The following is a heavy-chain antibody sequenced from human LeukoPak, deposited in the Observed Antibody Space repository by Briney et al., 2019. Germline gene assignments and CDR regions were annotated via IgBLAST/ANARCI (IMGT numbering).Heavy chain of an antibody. CDR2: IYHSGST. V-gene: IGHV4-38-2*02. J-gene: IGHJ4*02. Sequence: SETLSLTCTVSGYSISSGYYWGWIRQPPGKGLEWIGSIYHSGSTYYNPSLKSRVTISVDTSKNQFSPKLSSVTAADTAVYYCARDLYPLDYWGQGTLVTVSS. CDR1: GYSISSGYY. D-gene: IGHD2-2*01. CDR3: ARDLYPLDY.